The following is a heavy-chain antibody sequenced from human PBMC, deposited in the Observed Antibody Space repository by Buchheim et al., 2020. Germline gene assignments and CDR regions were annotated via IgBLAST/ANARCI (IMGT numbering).Heavy chain of an antibody. D-gene: IGHD1-26*01. Sequence: EVQLVESGGGLVKPGGSLRLSCAASGFTLSDAWMSWVRQAPGKGLEWVGRIKSRTDGGTTDHAAPVKGRITIPRDDSENTLYLQMNSLKTEDTAVYYCTTELSGSYYSLGYWGQGTL. V-gene: IGHV3-15*01. CDR3: TTELSGSYYSLGY. CDR1: GFTLSDAW. J-gene: IGHJ4*02. CDR2: IKSRTDGGTT.